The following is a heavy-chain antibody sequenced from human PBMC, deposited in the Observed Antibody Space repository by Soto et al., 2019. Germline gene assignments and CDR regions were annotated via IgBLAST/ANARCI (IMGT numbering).Heavy chain of an antibody. V-gene: IGHV3-21*01. CDR1: GFTFSSYS. J-gene: IGHJ4*02. CDR3: ARRPTGDWCFDY. CDR2: ISSSSSYI. D-gene: IGHD2-8*02. Sequence: EVQLVESGGGLVKPGGSLRLSCAASGFTFSSYSMNWVRQAPGKGLEWVSSISSSSSYIYYADSVKGRFTISRDNAKNSLYLQMNSLRAEDTAVYYCARRPTGDWCFDYWGQGTLVTVSS.